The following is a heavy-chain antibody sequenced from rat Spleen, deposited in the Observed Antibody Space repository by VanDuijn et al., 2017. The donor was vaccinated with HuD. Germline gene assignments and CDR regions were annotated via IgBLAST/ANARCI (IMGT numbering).Heavy chain of an antibody. D-gene: IGHD1-10*01. J-gene: IGHJ2*01. CDR3: ARYLITTGTFDY. V-gene: IGHV3-1*01. Sequence: EVQLQESGPGLVKPSQSLSLTCSVTGYSITSTYWGWIRKFPGNKMEWLGHISYSGSTSYNPSLKSRISITRDTSKNQFFLQLNSVTTEDTATYYCARYLITTGTFDYWGQGVMVTVSS. CDR2: ISYSGST. CDR1: GYSITSTY.